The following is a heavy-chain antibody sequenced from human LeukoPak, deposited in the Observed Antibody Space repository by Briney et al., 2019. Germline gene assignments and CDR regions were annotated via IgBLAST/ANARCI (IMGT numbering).Heavy chain of an antibody. D-gene: IGHD2-2*03. J-gene: IGHJ4*02. CDR1: GFTFRNYW. CDR3: ARHGYHCCDQ. Sequence: GESLRLSCEAAGFTFRNYWMTWVRQAPGKGLEWLANINENGNDIFYVDSVEGRFTVSRDNARNSLYLQMNSLRAEDTAVYYWARHGYHCCDQWGQGTLVTVSS. CDR2: INENGNDI. V-gene: IGHV3-7*05.